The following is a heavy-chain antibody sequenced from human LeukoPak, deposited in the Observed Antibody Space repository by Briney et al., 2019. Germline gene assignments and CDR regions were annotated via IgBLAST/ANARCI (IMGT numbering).Heavy chain of an antibody. J-gene: IGHJ4*02. CDR3: GKGLNGVYDY. V-gene: IGHV3-23*01. D-gene: IGHD2-8*01. CDR1: GFTFSSYE. CDR2: ISTRAAET. Sequence: GGSLRLSCAASGFTFSSYEMNWVRQAPGKGLEWVSSISTRAAETHYADSVKGRFTISRDNSKNTVYLQMNTLRAEDTAVYYCGKGLNGVYDYWGQGALVTVSS.